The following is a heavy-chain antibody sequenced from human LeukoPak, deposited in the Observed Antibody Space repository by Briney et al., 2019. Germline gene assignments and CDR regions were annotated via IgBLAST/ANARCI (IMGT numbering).Heavy chain of an antibody. V-gene: IGHV5-51*01. D-gene: IGHD5-24*01. CDR3: ARQALGGYNDY. CDR2: IYPGDSDS. CDR1: GYSFTTYW. J-gene: IGHJ4*02. Sequence: GSLKISCKGSGYSFTTYWIGWVRQMPGKGLEWMGIIYPGDSDSRYSPSFQGQVTISADKSINTAYLQWSSLKASDTAIYYCARQALGGYNDYWGQGTLVTVSS.